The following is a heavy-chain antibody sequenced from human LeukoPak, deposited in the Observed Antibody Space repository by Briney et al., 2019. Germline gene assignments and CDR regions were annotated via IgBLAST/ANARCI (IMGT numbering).Heavy chain of an antibody. Sequence: SETLSLTCTVSGGSIRSSFWSWIRQPPGKGLEWIGCINDSGRSHYNPSLKSRVTISVDTSKNQFSLRLSSVSAADTALYFCARDTVAAAGDFDYWGQGTLVTVSS. CDR1: GGSIRSSF. J-gene: IGHJ4*02. CDR2: INDSGRS. CDR3: ARDTVAAAGDFDY. D-gene: IGHD6-25*01. V-gene: IGHV4-59*01.